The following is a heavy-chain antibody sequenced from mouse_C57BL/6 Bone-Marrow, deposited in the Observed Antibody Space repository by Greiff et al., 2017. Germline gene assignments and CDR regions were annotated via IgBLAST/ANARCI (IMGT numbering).Heavy chain of an antibody. Sequence: VQLQQSGAELVRPGASVKLSCTASGFNIKDDYMHWVKQRPEQGLEWIGWIDPENGDTEYASKFQGKATITADTSSNTAYLQLSSLTSEDTAVYYGTTYGSSYEKAYWGQGTTLTVSS. CDR1: GFNIKDDY. D-gene: IGHD1-1*01. CDR3: TTYGSSYEKAY. J-gene: IGHJ2*01. V-gene: IGHV14-4*01. CDR2: IDPENGDT.